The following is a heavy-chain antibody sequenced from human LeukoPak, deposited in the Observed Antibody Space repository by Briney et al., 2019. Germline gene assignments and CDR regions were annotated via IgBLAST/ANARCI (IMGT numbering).Heavy chain of an antibody. CDR1: GYTFTGYY. Sequence: ASVKVSCKASGYTFTGYYMHWVRQAPGQGLEWMGWINPNSGGTNYAQKFQGRVTMTRDTSISTAYMELSRLRSDDTAVYYCARDKHYGDYFYYYFYYMDVWGKGTTVTISS. V-gene: IGHV1-2*02. J-gene: IGHJ6*03. D-gene: IGHD4-17*01. CDR2: INPNSGGT. CDR3: ARDKHYGDYFYYYFYYMDV.